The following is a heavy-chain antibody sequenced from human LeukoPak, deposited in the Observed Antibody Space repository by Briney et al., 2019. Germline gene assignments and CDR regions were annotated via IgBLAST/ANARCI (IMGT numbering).Heavy chain of an antibody. CDR2: IYYSGST. CDR1: GGSISSSSYY. D-gene: IGHD5-18*01. Sequence: SETLSLTCTASGGSISSSSYYWGWIRQPPGKGLEWIGSIYYSGSTYYNPSLKSRVTISVDTSKNQFSLKLSSVTAADTAVYYCARGKYSYGYNLDYWGQGTLVTVSS. CDR3: ARGKYSYGYNLDY. V-gene: IGHV4-39*07. J-gene: IGHJ4*02.